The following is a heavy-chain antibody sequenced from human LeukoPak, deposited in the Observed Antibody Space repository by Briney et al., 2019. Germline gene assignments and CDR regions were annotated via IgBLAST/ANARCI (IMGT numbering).Heavy chain of an antibody. V-gene: IGHV4-61*02. D-gene: IGHD3-3*01. CDR2: IYTSGST. J-gene: IGHJ4*02. CDR1: GGSISSGSYY. CDR3: ARDSGFWSGYYSQ. Sequence: PSQTLSLTCTVSGGSISSGSYYWSWIRQPAGKGLEWIGRIYTSGSTNYNPSLKSRVTISVDTSKNQFSLKLSSVTAADTAVYYCARDSGFWSGYYSQWGQGTLVTVSS.